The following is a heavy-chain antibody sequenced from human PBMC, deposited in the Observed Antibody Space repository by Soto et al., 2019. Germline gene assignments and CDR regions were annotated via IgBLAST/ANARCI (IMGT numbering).Heavy chain of an antibody. J-gene: IGHJ4*02. D-gene: IGHD3-10*01. V-gene: IGHV4-34*01. CDR1: GGSFSDYY. Sequence: QVLLQQWGAGLLKPSETLSLTCAVYGGSFSDYYWNWIRQPPGKGLEWIGEINHSGSTNNNPSLKSRVTMSVDTSKNQFSLKLTSVTAADTAVYYCPREGNILDGGRFDYWGQGTLVTVSS. CDR2: INHSGST. CDR3: PREGNILDGGRFDY.